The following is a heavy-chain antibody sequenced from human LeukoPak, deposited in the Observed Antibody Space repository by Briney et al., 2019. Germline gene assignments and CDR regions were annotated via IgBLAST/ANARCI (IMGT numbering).Heavy chain of an antibody. CDR2: IKQDGSEK. CDR1: GFTFSSYW. D-gene: IGHD3-22*01. CDR3: ARDVGRKYYYDSSGYTPAPARNYYYGMDV. J-gene: IGHJ6*02. V-gene: IGHV3-7*01. Sequence: GGSLRLSCAASGFTFSSYWMSWVRQAPGKGLEWVANIKQDGSEKYYVDPVKGRFTISRDNAKNSLYLQMNSLRAEDTAVYYCARDVGRKYYYDSSGYTPAPARNYYYGMDVWGQGTTVTVSS.